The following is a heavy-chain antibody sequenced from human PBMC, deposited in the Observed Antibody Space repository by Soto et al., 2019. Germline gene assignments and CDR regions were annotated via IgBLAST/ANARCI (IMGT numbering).Heavy chain of an antibody. CDR3: ARHIDSSGYYYVFYFDF. J-gene: IGHJ4*02. CDR1: GFSVSRSIYY. CDR2: IYYSGST. D-gene: IGHD3-22*01. V-gene: IGHV4-39*01. Sequence: SETPSPPCTVCGFSVSRSIYYLSRIRPPPGKGLEWIGSIYYSGSTYYNPSLKSRVTISVDTFKNQFSLKLSSVTAADTAVYYCARHIDSSGYYYVFYFDFWGQGILVTVSS.